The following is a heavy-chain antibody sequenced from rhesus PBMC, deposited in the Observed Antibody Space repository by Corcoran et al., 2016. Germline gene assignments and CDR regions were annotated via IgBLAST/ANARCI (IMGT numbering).Heavy chain of an antibody. CDR1: GFSISTRGMG. Sequence: QVTLKESGPALVKPTQTLTLTCTFSGFSISTRGMGVGWFSEPPGKALEWLALTYWDDDKDYRTSLKSRLTISKDTSKNQVVLTMTNMAPVDTATYYCARRGCTGSGCYDYWGQGVLVTVSS. D-gene: IGHD2-21*01. J-gene: IGHJ4*01. CDR3: ARRGCTGSGCYDY. V-gene: IGHV2-174*01. CDR2: TYWDDDK.